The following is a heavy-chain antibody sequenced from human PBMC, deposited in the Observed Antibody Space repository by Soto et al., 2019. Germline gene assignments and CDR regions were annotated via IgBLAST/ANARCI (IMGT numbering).Heavy chain of an antibody. CDR3: ARSGGRY. J-gene: IGHJ4*02. D-gene: IGHD2-8*02. Sequence: SETLSLTCTVSGGSISSYYWSWIRQPPGKGLEWIGYIYYSGITDYNPSLKSRVTISVDTSKNQFSLKLSSVTAADTAVYYCARSGGRYWGQGTLVTVSS. CDR2: IYYSGIT. CDR1: GGSISSYY. V-gene: IGHV4-59*01.